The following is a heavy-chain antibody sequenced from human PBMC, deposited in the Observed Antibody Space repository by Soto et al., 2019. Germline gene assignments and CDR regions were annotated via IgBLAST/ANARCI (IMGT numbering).Heavy chain of an antibody. CDR2: TYYRSKWYN. V-gene: IGHV6-1*01. D-gene: IGHD3-9*01. Sequence: SQTLSLTCAISGDSVSSNSAAWNWIRQSPSRGLEWLGRTYYRSKWYNDYAVSVKSRITINPDTSKNQFSLQLNSVTPEDTAVISFERYFSTDPPDGKNYSPPNLAYGGQETLVTVS. J-gene: IGHJ4*02. CDR3: ERYFSTDPPDGKNYSPPNLAY. CDR1: GDSVSSNSAA.